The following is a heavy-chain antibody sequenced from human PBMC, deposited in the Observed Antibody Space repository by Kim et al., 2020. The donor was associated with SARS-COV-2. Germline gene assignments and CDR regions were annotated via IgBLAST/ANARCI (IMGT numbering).Heavy chain of an antibody. Sequence: GGSLRLSCAASGFTFDDYAMHWVRQAPGKGLEWVSGISWNSGSIGYADSVKGRFTISRDNAKNSLYLQMNSLRAEDTALYYCAKGAGYSSSWWGRGGMDVWGQGTTVTVSS. D-gene: IGHD6-13*01. J-gene: IGHJ6*02. CDR1: GFTFDDYA. CDR3: AKGAGYSSSWWGRGGMDV. V-gene: IGHV3-9*01. CDR2: ISWNSGSI.